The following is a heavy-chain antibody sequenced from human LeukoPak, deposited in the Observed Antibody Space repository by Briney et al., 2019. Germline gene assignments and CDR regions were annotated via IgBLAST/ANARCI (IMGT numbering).Heavy chain of an antibody. CDR3: ARHYYTPYDSVTGYYRNWFDR. D-gene: IGHD3-9*01. CDR1: GGSISSSSYY. J-gene: IGHJ5*02. Sequence: KSSETLSLTCTVSGGSISSSSYYWGWIRQPPGKGLEWIGCIYYSGRTYYNPSLKSRVTISVDTSKNQFSLKLSSVTAADTAVYYCARHYYTPYDSVTGYYRNWFDRWGQGTLVTVSS. V-gene: IGHV4-39*01. CDR2: IYYSGRT.